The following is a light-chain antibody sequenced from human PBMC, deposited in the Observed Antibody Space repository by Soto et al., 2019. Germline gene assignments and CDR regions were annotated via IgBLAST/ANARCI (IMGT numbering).Light chain of an antibody. J-gene: IGKJ5*01. CDR3: QQRSNWPPIT. CDR2: DAP. Sequence: EIVMTQSPATLSVSPGERAALSVRSRQSVSSDLAWYHQKPGQAPRLLIYDAPNRATGIPARFSGSGSGTDFTLTISSLEPEDFAVYYCQQRSNWPPITFGQGTRLEIK. CDR1: QSVSSD. V-gene: IGKV3-11*01.